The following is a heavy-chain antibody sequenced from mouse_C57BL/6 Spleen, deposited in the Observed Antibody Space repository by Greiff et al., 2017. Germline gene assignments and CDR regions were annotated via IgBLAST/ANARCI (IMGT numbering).Heavy chain of an antibody. CDR2: IRLKSDNYAT. J-gene: IGHJ1*03. D-gene: IGHD1-1*02. Sequence: EVHLVESGGGLVQPGGSMKLSCVASGFTFSNYWMNWVRQSPEKGLEWVAQIRLKSDNYATHYAESVKGRFTISRDDSKSSVYLQMNNLRAEDTGIYYCTRGGYSDVWGTGTTVTVSS. V-gene: IGHV6-3*01. CDR1: GFTFSNYW. CDR3: TRGGYSDV.